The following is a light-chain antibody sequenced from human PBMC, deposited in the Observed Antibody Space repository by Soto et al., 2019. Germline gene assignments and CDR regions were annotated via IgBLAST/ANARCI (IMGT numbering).Light chain of an antibody. CDR3: SSYGASSTL. J-gene: IGLJ3*02. CDR1: SSDIGSYNY. CDR2: DVS. Sequence: QSVLTQPASLSGPPGQSITISCTGTSSDIGSYNYVSWYQQHPGKAPKLMIFDVSYRPSGISDRFSGSKSGNTASLTISGLQPEDEADYYCSSYGASSTLFGGGTKLTVL. V-gene: IGLV2-14*03.